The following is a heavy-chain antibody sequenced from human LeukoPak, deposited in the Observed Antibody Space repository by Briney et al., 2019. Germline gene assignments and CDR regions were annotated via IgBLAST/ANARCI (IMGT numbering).Heavy chain of an antibody. CDR1: GFTFSIYA. CDR3: AKAMSSTTWGIFDY. CDR2: ISGSGETT. V-gene: IGHV3-23*01. J-gene: IGHJ4*02. D-gene: IGHD2-2*01. Sequence: GGYLRLSCAASGFTFSIYAVSWVRQAPGRGLECISSISGSGETTYYADSVKGRFTSSRDNSKKTVYLQLSGLRAEDTAVYYCAKAMSSTTWGIFDYWGQGTLVTVSS.